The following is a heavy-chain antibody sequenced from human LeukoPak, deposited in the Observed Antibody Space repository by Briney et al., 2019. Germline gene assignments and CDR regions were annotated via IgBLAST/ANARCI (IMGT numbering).Heavy chain of an antibody. Sequence: GGSLRLSCAASGFTFSSYSMNWVRQAPGKGLEWVSSISSSSSYIYYADSVKGRFTISRDNAKNSLYLQMNSLRAEDTAVYYCARDDTMVRGTPVYMDVWGKGTTVTVSS. D-gene: IGHD3-10*01. CDR2: ISSSSSYI. V-gene: IGHV3-21*01. J-gene: IGHJ6*03. CDR3: ARDDTMVRGTPVYMDV. CDR1: GFTFSSYS.